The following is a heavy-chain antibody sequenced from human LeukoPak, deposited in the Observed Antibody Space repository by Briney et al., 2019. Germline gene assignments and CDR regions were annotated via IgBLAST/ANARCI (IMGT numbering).Heavy chain of an antibody. D-gene: IGHD5-24*01. V-gene: IGHV3-11*06. CDR2: ISSSSSDT. CDR1: GFTFSDSY. J-gene: IGHJ4*02. CDR3: ARGSRTIEDGDDY. Sequence: GESLRLSCAASGFTFSDSYMSWIRQTPGKGLEWLSYISSSSSDTNYADSVKGRFTISRDNAKNSLYLQMNSLRAEDTAVYYCARGSRTIEDGDDYWGQGTLVTVS.